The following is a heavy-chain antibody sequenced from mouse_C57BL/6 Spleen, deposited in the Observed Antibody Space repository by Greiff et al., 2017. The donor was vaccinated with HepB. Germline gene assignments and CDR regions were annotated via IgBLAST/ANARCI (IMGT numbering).Heavy chain of an antibody. CDR3: ARSGVYYDYDGAMDY. CDR1: GYTFTSYT. D-gene: IGHD2-4*01. J-gene: IGHJ4*01. CDR2: INPSSGYT. V-gene: IGHV1-4*01. Sequence: VQLQQSGAELARPGASVKMSCTASGYTFTSYTMHWVKQRPGQGLEWIGYINPSSGYTKYNQKFKDKATLTADKSSSTAYIQLSSLTSEDSAVYYCARSGVYYDYDGAMDYWGQGTSVTVSS.